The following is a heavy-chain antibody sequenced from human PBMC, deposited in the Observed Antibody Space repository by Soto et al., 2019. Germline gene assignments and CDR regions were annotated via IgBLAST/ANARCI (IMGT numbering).Heavy chain of an antibody. V-gene: IGHV3-9*01. J-gene: IGHJ3*02. CDR3: AKGSDSGSYTNSAFDI. D-gene: IGHD1-26*01. Sequence: GGALRLSCPASAFTFVDYAMHWVRQAPGKGLECVTGISWNSGSIGYADSVKGRFTISRDNAKNSLYLQMNSLRAEDTALYYCAKGSDSGSYTNSAFDIWGQGTMVTVSS. CDR2: ISWNSGSI. CDR1: AFTFVDYA.